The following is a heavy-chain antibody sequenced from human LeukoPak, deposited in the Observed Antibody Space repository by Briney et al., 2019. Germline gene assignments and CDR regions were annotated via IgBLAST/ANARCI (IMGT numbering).Heavy chain of an antibody. CDR2: SIPILGIA. J-gene: IGHJ4*02. Sequence: SSVKVSCKDSGGTFSSYTISWVRQAPGQGLEWMGRSIPILGIANYAQKFQGRVTITADKATSTAYMELSRLRSEDTAVYYCARGTTGTTAFFYFGYWGQGTLVTVSS. V-gene: IGHV1-69*10. CDR1: GGTFSSYT. CDR3: ARGTTGTTAFFYFGY. D-gene: IGHD1-7*01.